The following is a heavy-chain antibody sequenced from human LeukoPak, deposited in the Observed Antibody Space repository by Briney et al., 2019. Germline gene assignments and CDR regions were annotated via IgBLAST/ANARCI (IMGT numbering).Heavy chain of an antibody. J-gene: IGHJ4*02. CDR3: ARGLYADYAFDY. Sequence: GGSLRLSCAASGFTFNLYAMNWVRQAPGKGLEWVSVIYSGGNTYYADSVKGRLTISRDNSKNTVYLQMNSLRAEDTAVYYCARGLYADYAFDYWGQGTLVTVSS. CDR1: GFTFNLYA. V-gene: IGHV3-66*01. CDR2: IYSGGNT. D-gene: IGHD4-17*01.